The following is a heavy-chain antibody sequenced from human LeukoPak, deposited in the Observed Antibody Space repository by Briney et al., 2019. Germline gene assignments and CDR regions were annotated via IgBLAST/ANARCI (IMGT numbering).Heavy chain of an antibody. CDR2: INTYNVNT. Sequence: ASVKVSCKASGYTFTSYGVSWVRQAPGQGLEWMGWINTYNVNTNYAQKFQGRVTLTTDASTSTAYMELRSLRSDDTAVYYCATGVVSVGATDLAYWGQGTLVTVSS. D-gene: IGHD1-26*01. V-gene: IGHV1-18*01. CDR1: GYTFTSYG. J-gene: IGHJ4*02. CDR3: ATGVVSVGATDLAY.